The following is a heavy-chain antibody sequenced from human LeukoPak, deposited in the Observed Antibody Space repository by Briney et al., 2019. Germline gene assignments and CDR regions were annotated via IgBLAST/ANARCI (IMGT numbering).Heavy chain of an antibody. D-gene: IGHD3-22*01. V-gene: IGHV1-2*02. J-gene: IGHJ1*01. CDR2: INPNSGGT. CDR3: ASASYDSSDYEYFHH. Sequence: GASVKVSCKASGYTFSGYYMHWVRQAPGQGLEWMGWINPNSGGTNYAQKFQGRVTMTRDSSISTAYMELSRLRSDDTAVYYCASASYDSSDYEYFHHWGQGTLVTVSS. CDR1: GYTFSGYY.